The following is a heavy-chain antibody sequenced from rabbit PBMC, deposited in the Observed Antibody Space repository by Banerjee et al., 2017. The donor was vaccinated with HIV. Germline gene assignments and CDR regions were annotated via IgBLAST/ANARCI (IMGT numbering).Heavy chain of an antibody. D-gene: IGHD1-1*01. J-gene: IGHJ4*01. CDR2: ITGVSST. CDR3: ARDYSGNRPYYFNL. CDR1: GFTFSSYW. V-gene: IGHV1S40*01. Sequence: QSLEESGGDLVKPGASLTLTCAASGFTFSSYWMCWVRQAPGKGLEWIACITGVSSTYYASWAKGRFTISKTSSTTVTLQMTSLTAADTATYFCARDYSGNRPYYFNLWGQGTLVTVS.